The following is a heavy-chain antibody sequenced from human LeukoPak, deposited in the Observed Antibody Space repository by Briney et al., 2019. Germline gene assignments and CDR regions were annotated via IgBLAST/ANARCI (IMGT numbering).Heavy chain of an antibody. CDR3: ARVALKNGEDLFDY. V-gene: IGHV4-61*01. CDR1: GGSVSSGSYY. Sequence: SETLSLTRTVSGGSVSSGSYYWSWIRQPPGKGLEWIGYIYYSGSTNYNPSLKSRVTISVDTSKNQFSLKLSSVTAADAAVYYCARVALKNGEDLFDYWGQGTLVTVSS. CDR2: IYYSGST. D-gene: IGHD3-10*01. J-gene: IGHJ4*02.